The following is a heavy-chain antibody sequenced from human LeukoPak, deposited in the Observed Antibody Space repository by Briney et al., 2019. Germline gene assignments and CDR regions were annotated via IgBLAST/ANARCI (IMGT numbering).Heavy chain of an antibody. Sequence: ASVKVSCKASGYTFTSYGISWVRQALGQGLEWMGWISAYNGNTNYAQKLQGRVTMTTDTSTSTAYMELRSLRSDDTAVYYCAREGHYYDSSGYYRRYYFDYWGQGTLVTVSS. CDR3: AREGHYYDSSGYYRRYYFDY. CDR1: GYTFTSYG. D-gene: IGHD3-22*01. V-gene: IGHV1-18*01. J-gene: IGHJ4*02. CDR2: ISAYNGNT.